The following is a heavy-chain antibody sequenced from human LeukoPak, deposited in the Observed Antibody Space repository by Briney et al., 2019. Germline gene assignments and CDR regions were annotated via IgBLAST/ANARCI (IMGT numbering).Heavy chain of an antibody. J-gene: IGHJ4*02. CDR1: GYTFTGYY. CDR2: INPNSGGT. CDR3: ARLTYYYDSSGYYSFDY. V-gene: IGHV1-2*02. D-gene: IGHD3-22*01. Sequence: ASVKVSCKASGYTFTGYYMHWVRQAPGQGLGWMGWINPNSGGTNYAQKFQGRVTMTRDTSISTAYMELSRLRSDDTAVYYCARLTYYYDSSGYYSFDYWGQGTLVTVSS.